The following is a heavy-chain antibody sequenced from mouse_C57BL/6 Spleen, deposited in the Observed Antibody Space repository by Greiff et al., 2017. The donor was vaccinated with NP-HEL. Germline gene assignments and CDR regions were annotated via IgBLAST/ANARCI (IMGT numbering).Heavy chain of an antibody. CDR2: IYPGDGDT. CDR1: GYAFSSSW. V-gene: IGHV1-82*01. Sequence: VKLVESGPELVKPGASVKISCKASGYAFSSSWMNWVKQRPGKGLEWIGRIYPGDGDTNYNGKFKGKATLTADKSSSTAYMQLSSLTSEDSAVYFCARSIYYGYDVGWFAYWGQGTLVTVSA. J-gene: IGHJ3*01. D-gene: IGHD2-2*01. CDR3: ARSIYYGYDVGWFAY.